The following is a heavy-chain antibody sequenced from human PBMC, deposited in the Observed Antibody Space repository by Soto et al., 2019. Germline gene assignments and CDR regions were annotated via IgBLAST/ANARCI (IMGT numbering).Heavy chain of an antibody. J-gene: IGHJ2*01. CDR2: IKQDGSEK. D-gene: IGHD2-15*01. CDR1: GFTFSSHW. Sequence: EVPLVESGGALVQPGGSLSLSCAASGFTFSSHWMSWVRQAPGKGLEWVASIKQDGSEKYYVGSVKGRFTISRDNAKNSLYLQMNSLRAEDTALYYCAVKGGYCSYGSGLSYFDLWGRGTLVTVSS. V-gene: IGHV3-7*01. CDR3: AVKGGYCSYGSGLSYFDL.